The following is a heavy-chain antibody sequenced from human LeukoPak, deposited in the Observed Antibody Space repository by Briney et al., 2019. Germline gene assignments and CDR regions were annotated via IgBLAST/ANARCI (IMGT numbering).Heavy chain of an antibody. Sequence: PGGSLRLSCAASGFILSNHWMTWVRQAPGKGPEWVANMNKDGSEKYYVDSVKGRFTIFRDTAKNSLYLQMNNLRAEDTALYYCARNNDMDVWGQGTTVIVSS. CDR2: MNKDGSEK. D-gene: IGHD1/OR15-1a*01. CDR3: ARNNDMDV. J-gene: IGHJ6*02. V-gene: IGHV3-7*03. CDR1: GFILSNHW.